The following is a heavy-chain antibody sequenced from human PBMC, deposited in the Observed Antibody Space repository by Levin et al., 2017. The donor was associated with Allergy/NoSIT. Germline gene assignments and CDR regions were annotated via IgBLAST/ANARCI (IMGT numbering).Heavy chain of an antibody. J-gene: IGHJ6*02. CDR3: ARDHRAAAEYGMDV. D-gene: IGHD6-13*01. CDR1: GFTFSSYG. V-gene: IGHV3-33*01. Sequence: GGSLRLSCAASGFTFSSYGMHWVRQAPGKGLEWVAVIWYDGSNKYYADSVKGRFTISRDNSKNTLYLQMNSLRAEDTAVYYCARDHRAAAEYGMDVWGQGTTVTVSS. CDR2: IWYDGSNK.